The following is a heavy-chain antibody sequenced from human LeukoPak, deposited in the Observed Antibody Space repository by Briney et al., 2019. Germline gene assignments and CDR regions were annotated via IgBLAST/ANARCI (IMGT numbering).Heavy chain of an antibody. J-gene: IGHJ6*03. CDR2: IIPLFGTA. CDR3: ARDGDYGDYVAPYYYYYMDV. V-gene: IGHV1-69*06. D-gene: IGHD4-17*01. CDR1: GGTFSSYA. Sequence: GASVKVSCKASGGTFSSYAISWVRQAPGQGLEWMGGIIPLFGTANYAHKFQGRVTITADKSTSTAYMELSSLRSEDTAVYYCARDGDYGDYVAPYYYYYMDVWGKGTTVTVSS.